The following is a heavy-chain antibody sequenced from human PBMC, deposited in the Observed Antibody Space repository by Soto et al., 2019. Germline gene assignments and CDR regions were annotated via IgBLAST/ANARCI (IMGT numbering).Heavy chain of an antibody. CDR3: ARGYCSGGSCYRVLDY. V-gene: IGHV1-69*13. CDR1: GGTFSSYA. Sequence: GASVKVSCKASGGTFSSYAISWVRQAPGQGLEWMGGIIPIFGTANYAQKFQGRVTITAGESTSTAYMELSSLRSEDTAVYYCARGYCSGGSCYRVLDYWGQGTLVTVSS. J-gene: IGHJ4*02. CDR2: IIPIFGTA. D-gene: IGHD2-15*01.